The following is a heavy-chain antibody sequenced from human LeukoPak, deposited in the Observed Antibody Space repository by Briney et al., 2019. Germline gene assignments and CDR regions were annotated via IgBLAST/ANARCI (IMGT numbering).Heavy chain of an antibody. J-gene: IGHJ4*02. V-gene: IGHV4-39*07. CDR2: IYYSGST. CDR1: GGSISSSSYY. D-gene: IGHD2-2*01. Sequence: SETLSLTCTVSGGSISSSSYYWGWIRQPPGKGLEWIGSIYYSGSTYYNPSLKSRVTISVDTSKNQFSLKLSSVTAADTAVYYCARDFIPGTTWDYWGQGTLVTVSS. CDR3: ARDFIPGTTWDY.